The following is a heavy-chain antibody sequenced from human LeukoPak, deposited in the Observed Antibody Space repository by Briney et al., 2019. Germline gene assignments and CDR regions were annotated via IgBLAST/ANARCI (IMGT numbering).Heavy chain of an antibody. CDR3: ARATVDYDSSGYYSVGAFDI. D-gene: IGHD3-22*01. CDR1: GFTFSNYG. J-gene: IGHJ3*02. V-gene: IGHV3-33*01. Sequence: GRSLRLSCAASGFTFSNYGMHWVRQAPGKGLEWVAVIWYDGNNKYYADSVKGRFTISRDNSKNTLYLQMNSLRAEDTAVYYCARATVDYDSSGYYSVGAFDIWGQGTMVTVSS. CDR2: IWYDGNNK.